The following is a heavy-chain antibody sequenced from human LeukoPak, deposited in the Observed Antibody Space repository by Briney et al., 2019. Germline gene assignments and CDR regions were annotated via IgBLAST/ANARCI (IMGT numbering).Heavy chain of an antibody. CDR1: GFTFSSHA. J-gene: IGHJ4*02. D-gene: IGHD2-2*01. CDR3: ARVPAAGHFDY. Sequence: GGSLRLSCAASGFTFSSHAMHWVRQAPGKGLEWVAVISYDGSIKYYADSVKGRFTISRDNSRNTLYLQMNSLRGADTAVYFCARVPAAGHFDYWGQGTLVTFSS. V-gene: IGHV3-30*04. CDR2: ISYDGSIK.